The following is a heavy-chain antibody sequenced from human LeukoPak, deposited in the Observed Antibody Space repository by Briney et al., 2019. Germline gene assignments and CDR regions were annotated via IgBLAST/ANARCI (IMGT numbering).Heavy chain of an antibody. Sequence: GGSLRLSCAASGFTFDDYAMHWVRHAPGKGLEWVSGISWNSGSIGYADSVKGRFTISRDNAKNSLYLQMNSLRAEDTALYYCAKVTEQWLVRGHFDYWGEGTLVTVSS. J-gene: IGHJ4*02. CDR3: AKVTEQWLVRGHFDY. V-gene: IGHV3-9*01. CDR1: GFTFDDYA. CDR2: ISWNSGSI. D-gene: IGHD6-19*01.